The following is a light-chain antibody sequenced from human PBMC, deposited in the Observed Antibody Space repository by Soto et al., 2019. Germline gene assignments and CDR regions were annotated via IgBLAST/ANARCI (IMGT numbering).Light chain of an antibody. J-gene: IGLJ2*01. CDR1: SSDVGAYNF. V-gene: IGLV2-11*01. CDR3: CSYAGTYIPL. CDR2: DVS. Sequence: QSVLTQPRSVSGSHGQSVTISCTGTSSDVGAYNFVSWYQHNPGKAPKLMIFDVSARPSGVPDRFSGSKSANTASLTISGLQTEDEADYYCCSYAGTYIPLFGGGTKLTVL.